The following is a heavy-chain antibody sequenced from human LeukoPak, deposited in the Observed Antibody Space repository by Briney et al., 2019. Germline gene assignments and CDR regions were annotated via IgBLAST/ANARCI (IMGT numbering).Heavy chain of an antibody. CDR3: ARDQDGVGATIDY. CDR1: GFTFSNYW. J-gene: IGHJ4*02. V-gene: IGHV3-74*01. D-gene: IGHD1-26*01. CDR2: INSDGSGT. Sequence: GGSLRLSCAASGFTFSNYWVLWVRQAPGKGLLWASRINSDGSGTTYVDSVKGRLTISRDNAKNTLYLQMNSLRAEDTAVYYCARDQDGVGATIDYWGQGTLVTVSS.